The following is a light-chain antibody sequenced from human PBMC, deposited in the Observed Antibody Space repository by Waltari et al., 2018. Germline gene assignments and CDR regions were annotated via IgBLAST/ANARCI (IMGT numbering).Light chain of an antibody. V-gene: IGKV4-1*01. CDR2: WAS. J-gene: IGKJ2*01. CDR3: QEYYGTPPDT. Sequence: DIVMTQSPDSLAVSLGERATINCKSSQSVLYSSNNKNYLDGYQQKPGQPPKLLIYWASTRESGVPDRFSGSGSGTDFTLTISSLQAEDVAVYYCQEYYGTPPDTFGQGTKLEIK. CDR1: QSVLYSSNNKNY.